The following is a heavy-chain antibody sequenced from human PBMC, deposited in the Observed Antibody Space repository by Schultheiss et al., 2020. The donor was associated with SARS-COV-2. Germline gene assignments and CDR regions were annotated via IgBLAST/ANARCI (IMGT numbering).Heavy chain of an antibody. CDR2: LSYSGIT. J-gene: IGHJ4*02. V-gene: IGHV4-59*01. CDR1: GGSIASYY. Sequence: SETLSLTCTVSGGSIASYYWTWIRQSPGKGLEWIGSLSYSGITNYNPSLKSRVTISVDTSKNQFSLKLSSVTAADTAVYYCARIDSSGYYAYDYWGQGTLVTVSS. CDR3: ARIDSSGYYAYDY. D-gene: IGHD3-22*01.